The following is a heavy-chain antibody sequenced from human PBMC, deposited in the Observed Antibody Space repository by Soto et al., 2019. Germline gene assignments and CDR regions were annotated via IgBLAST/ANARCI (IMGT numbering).Heavy chain of an antibody. CDR1: GFTFSSYG. J-gene: IGHJ4*02. CDR3: AKDWRSDPGPDY. V-gene: IGHV3-30*18. Sequence: GGSLRLSCAASGFTFSSYGMHWVRQAPGKGLEWVAVISYDGSNKYYADSVKGRFTISRDNSKNTLYLQMNSLRAEDTAVYYCAKDWRSDPGPDYWGQGTLVTV. CDR2: ISYDGSNK.